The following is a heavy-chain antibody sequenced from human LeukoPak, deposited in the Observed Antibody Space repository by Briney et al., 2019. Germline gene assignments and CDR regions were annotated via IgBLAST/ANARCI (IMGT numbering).Heavy chain of an antibody. CDR2: IYYSGST. CDR1: GGSISSYY. Sequence: PSETLSLTCTVFGGSISSYYWSWIRQPPGKGLEWIGYIYYSGSTNYNPSLKSRVTISVDTSKNQFSLKLSSVTAADTAVYYCARDVTDYYYMDVWGKGTTVTVSS. CDR3: ARDVTDYYYMDV. V-gene: IGHV4-59*01. J-gene: IGHJ6*03.